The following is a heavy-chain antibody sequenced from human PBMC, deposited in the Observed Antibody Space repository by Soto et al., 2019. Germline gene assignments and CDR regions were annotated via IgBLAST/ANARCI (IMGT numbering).Heavy chain of an antibody. CDR1: GGSISSSNW. J-gene: IGHJ6*02. Sequence: PSETLSLTCAVSGGSISSSNWWSWVRQPPGKGLEWNGEIYHSGSTNYNPSLKSRVTISVDKSKNQFSLKLSSVTAADTAVYYFARFLAAAGPQFYYYYGMDVWGQGTTVTVSS. D-gene: IGHD6-13*01. CDR2: IYHSGST. V-gene: IGHV4-4*02. CDR3: ARFLAAAGPQFYYYYGMDV.